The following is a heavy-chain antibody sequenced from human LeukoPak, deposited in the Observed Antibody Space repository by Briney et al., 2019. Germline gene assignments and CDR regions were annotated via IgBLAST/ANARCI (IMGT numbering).Heavy chain of an antibody. J-gene: IGHJ4*02. Sequence: SETLSLTCTVSGGSISSYYWSWIRQPPGKGLKWIGYIYYSGSTNYNPSLKSRVTISVDTSKNQFSLKLSSVTAADTAVYYCARGRYDSSGYSFDYRGQGTLVTVSS. CDR3: ARGRYDSSGYSFDY. CDR2: IYYSGST. CDR1: GGSISSYY. V-gene: IGHV4-59*01. D-gene: IGHD3-22*01.